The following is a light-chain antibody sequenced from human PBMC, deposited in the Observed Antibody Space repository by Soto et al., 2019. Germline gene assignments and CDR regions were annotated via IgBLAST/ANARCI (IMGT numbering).Light chain of an antibody. V-gene: IGLV1-40*01. CDR2: GNH. Sequence: QSVLTQPPSVSGAPGQRVTISCTGSSSNIGAGDDVHWYQHLPGTAPKLLIYGNHNRPSGVPDRFSGSKSGTSASLVITGLQAEDEADYYCSSFTSTSTYVFGTGTKLTVL. CDR1: SSNIGAGDD. CDR3: SSFTSTSTYV. J-gene: IGLJ1*01.